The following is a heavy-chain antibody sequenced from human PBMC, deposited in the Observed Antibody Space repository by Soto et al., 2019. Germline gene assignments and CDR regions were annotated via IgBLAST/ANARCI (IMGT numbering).Heavy chain of an antibody. CDR2: IIPIFGTA. J-gene: IGHJ6*02. D-gene: IGHD5-12*01. CDR3: ARVVEIGLVATTNYYYYGMDV. Sequence: SVKVSCKASGGTFSSYAISWARQAPGQGLEWMGGIIPIFGTANYAQKFQGRVTITADKSTSTAYMELSSLRSEDTAVYYCARVVEIGLVATTNYYYYGMDVWGQGTTVTVSS. CDR1: GGTFSSYA. V-gene: IGHV1-69*06.